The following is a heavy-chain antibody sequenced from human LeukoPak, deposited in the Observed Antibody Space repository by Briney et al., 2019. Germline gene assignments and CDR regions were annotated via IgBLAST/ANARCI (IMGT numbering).Heavy chain of an antibody. CDR1: EYIFTGYY. V-gene: IGHV1-18*04. D-gene: IGHD3-22*01. CDR3: ARALRKVYYYDSSGPDY. CDR2: ISAYNGNT. J-gene: IGHJ4*02. Sequence: ASVKVSCKASEYIFTGYYMHWVRQAPGQGLEWMGWISAYNGNTNYAQKLQGRVTMTTDTSTSTAYMELRSLRSDDTAVYYCARALRKVYYYDSSGPDYWGQGTLVTVSS.